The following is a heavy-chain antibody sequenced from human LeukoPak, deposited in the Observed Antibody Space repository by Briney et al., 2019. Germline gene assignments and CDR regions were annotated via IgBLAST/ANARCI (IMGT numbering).Heavy chain of an antibody. V-gene: IGHV4-39*07. J-gene: IGHJ6*03. CDR1: GGSISSSSYY. D-gene: IGHD3-3*01. Sequence: TSETLSLTCTVSGGSISSSSYYWGWIRQPPGKGLEWIGEINHSGSTNYNPSLKSRVTISVDTSKNQFSLKLSSVTAADTAVYYCARDPGYYDFWSGYSDYYMDVWGKGTTVTVSS. CDR3: ARDPGYYDFWSGYSDYYMDV. CDR2: INHSGST.